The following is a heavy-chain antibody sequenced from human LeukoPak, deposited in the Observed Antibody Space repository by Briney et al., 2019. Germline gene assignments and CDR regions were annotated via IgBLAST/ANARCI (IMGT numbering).Heavy chain of an antibody. CDR3: AREGGYCSSTTCYFDS. CDR1: GFTSNTYE. CDR2: ISDDGSKK. V-gene: IGHV3-30-3*01. D-gene: IGHD2-2*01. J-gene: IGHJ4*02. Sequence: PGGSLRLSCVASGFTSNTYEVIWVRQAPGKGLEWVAVISDDGSKKSYADSVKGRFTVSRDNSKNTLYLQMNSPRVEDTAVYYCAREGGYCSSTTCYFDSWGQGNLVTVSS.